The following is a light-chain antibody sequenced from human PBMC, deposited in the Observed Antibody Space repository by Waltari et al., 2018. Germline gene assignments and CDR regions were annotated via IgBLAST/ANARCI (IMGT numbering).Light chain of an antibody. J-gene: IGLJ3*02. CDR3: SSYAGSVV. CDR2: GVN. Sequence: QSALTQPASVSGSRGQSITISCTGSSSDIGSYNVVSWYPHHPANPPKLLISGVNNRPAGVSNRFACSKSGNTASLTISGLQAEDEADYYCSSYAGSVVFGGGTKLTVL. CDR1: SSDIGSYNV. V-gene: IGLV2-23*02.